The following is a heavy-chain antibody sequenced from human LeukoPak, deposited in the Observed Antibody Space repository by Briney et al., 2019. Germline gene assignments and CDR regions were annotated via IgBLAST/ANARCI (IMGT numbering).Heavy chain of an antibody. CDR2: IIPILGIA. V-gene: IGHV1-69*04. CDR3: ARDYYGSGSYNYYYGMDV. CDR1: GGTFSSYA. J-gene: IGHJ6*02. D-gene: IGHD3-10*01. Sequence: HGASVKVSCKASGGTFSSYAISWVRQAPGQGLEWVGRIIPILGIANYAQKFQGRVTITADKSTSTAYMELSSLRSEDTAVYYCARDYYGSGSYNYYYGMDVWGQGTTVTVSS.